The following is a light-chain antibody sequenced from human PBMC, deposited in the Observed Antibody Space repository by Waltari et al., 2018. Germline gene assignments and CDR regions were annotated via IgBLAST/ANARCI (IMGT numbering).Light chain of an antibody. CDR2: RNN. CDR3: GGWDDSLNGWV. V-gene: IGLV1-47*01. Sequence: QSVMTQPPSASGTPGPRVTISCSGSNSNIGNNHVYWSQQLPGAAPKLLIYRNNQRPSGVPDRFSVSKSGTSASLAISGLRSEDEGDYYCGGWDDSLNGWVFGGGTKLTVL. CDR1: NSNIGNNH. J-gene: IGLJ3*02.